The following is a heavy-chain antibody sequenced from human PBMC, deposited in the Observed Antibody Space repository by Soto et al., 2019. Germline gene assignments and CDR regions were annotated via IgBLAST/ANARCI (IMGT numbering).Heavy chain of an antibody. CDR1: GGSISSDAYS. V-gene: IGHV4-30-2*01. J-gene: IGHJ6*02. CDR3: ARAPYSTNYYYYGIDV. CDR2: MSHRGIP. Sequence: QLQLQESGSGLVKPSQTLSLTCAVSGGSISSDAYSWSWIRQPPGKVLEWVGYMSHRGIPYYNPSLKSRVTISVDRSKNQFSLQLTSVTAADTAVYYCARAPYSTNYYYYGIDVWGQGPTVTVSS. D-gene: IGHD2-2*01.